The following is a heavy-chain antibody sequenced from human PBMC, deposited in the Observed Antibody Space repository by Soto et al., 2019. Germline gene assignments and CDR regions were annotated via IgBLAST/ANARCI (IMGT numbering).Heavy chain of an antibody. CDR2: ISGYDNSI. CDR1: GFSFSDSH. V-gene: IGHV3-11*01. J-gene: IGHJ6*03. Sequence: QVQLVESGGGLVKPGGSLRLSCAASGFSFSDSHMSWVRQAPGEGLEWLSFISGYDNSIYYGDSVKGRFTISRDNAKNSLYLQMNSLRAEDTAVYYCATTVNFYYYLDVWGKGTTVTVSS. D-gene: IGHD4-4*01. CDR3: ATTVNFYYYLDV.